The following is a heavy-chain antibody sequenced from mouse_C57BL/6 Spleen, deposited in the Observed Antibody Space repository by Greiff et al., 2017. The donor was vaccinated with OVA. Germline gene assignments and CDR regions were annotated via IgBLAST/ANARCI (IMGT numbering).Heavy chain of an antibody. V-gene: IGHV1-47*01. CDR3: ARSYYGSSWDWYFDV. Sequence: VQLQQSGAELVKPGASVKMSCKASGYTFTTYPIEWMKQNHGKSLEWIGNFHPYNDDTKYNEKFKGKATLTVEKSSSTVYLELSRLTSDDSAVYYCARSYYGSSWDWYFDVWGTGTTVTVSS. CDR2: FHPYNDDT. J-gene: IGHJ1*03. CDR1: GYTFTTYP. D-gene: IGHD1-1*01.